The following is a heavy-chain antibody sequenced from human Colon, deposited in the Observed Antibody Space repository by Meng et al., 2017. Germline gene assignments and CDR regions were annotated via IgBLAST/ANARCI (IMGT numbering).Heavy chain of an antibody. D-gene: IGHD1-26*01. J-gene: IGHJ4*02. V-gene: IGHV4-61*03. Sequence: QAQLQGSGQRLGRPSETLSLTCTLSGGSVSSPSYYWSWIRQTPGKGLEWIGYVYYTGSANYNPSLKSRVTISVDTSKNHFSLNLTSVTAADTAVYYCARGRGSYSSIDFWGQGTLVTVSS. CDR2: VYYTGSA. CDR1: GGSVSSPSYY. CDR3: ARGRGSYSSIDF.